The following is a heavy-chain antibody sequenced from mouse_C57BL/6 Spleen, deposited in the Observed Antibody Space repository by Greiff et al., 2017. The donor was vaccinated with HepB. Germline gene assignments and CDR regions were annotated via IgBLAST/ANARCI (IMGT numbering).Heavy chain of an antibody. D-gene: IGHD3-3*01. Sequence: EVQRVESGGGLVQPKGSLKLSCAASGFTFNTYAMHWVRQAPGKGLECVARIRSKSSNYATYYADSVKDRFTISRDDSQSMLYLQMNNLKTEDTAMYYCVRDELGAMDYWGQGTSVTVSS. CDR2: IRSKSSNYAT. CDR1: GFTFNTYA. CDR3: VRDELGAMDY. V-gene: IGHV10-3*01. J-gene: IGHJ4*01.